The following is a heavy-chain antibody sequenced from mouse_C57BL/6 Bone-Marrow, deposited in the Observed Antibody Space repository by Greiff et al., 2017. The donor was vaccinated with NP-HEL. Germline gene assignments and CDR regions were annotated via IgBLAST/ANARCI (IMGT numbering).Heavy chain of an antibody. J-gene: IGHJ1*03. V-gene: IGHV1-69*01. CDR3: ANSNYVYFDV. CDR2: IDPSDSYT. Sequence: VQLQQSGAELVMPGASVKLSCKASGYTFTSYWMHWVKQRPGQGLEWIGEIDPSDSYTNYNQKFKGKSTLTVDKSSSTAYMQLSSLTSEDSAVYYCANSNYVYFDVWGTGTTVTVSS. CDR1: GYTFTSYW. D-gene: IGHD2-5*01.